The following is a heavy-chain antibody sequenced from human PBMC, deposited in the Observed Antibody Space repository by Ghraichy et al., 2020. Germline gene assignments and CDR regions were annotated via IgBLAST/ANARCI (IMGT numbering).Heavy chain of an antibody. J-gene: IGHJ3*02. CDR2: IKQDGSEK. D-gene: IGHD6-6*01. V-gene: IGHV3-7*01. CDR1: GFTFSTYW. Sequence: LSLTCAASGFTFSTYWMTWVRQAPGKGLEWVANIKQDGSEKYYVDSVKGRFTISRDNAKNSLYLQMNSLRAEDTAVYYCARARGIAARYDAFDIWGQGTMVTVSS. CDR3: ARARGIAARYDAFDI.